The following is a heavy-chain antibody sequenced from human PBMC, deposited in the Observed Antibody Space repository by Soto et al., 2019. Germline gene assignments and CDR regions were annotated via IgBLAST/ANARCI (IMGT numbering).Heavy chain of an antibody. Sequence: GGSLRLSCPASGFTFSSYAMHWVRQAPGKGLEWVAVISYDGSNKYYADSVKGRFTISRDNSKNTLYLQMNSLRAEDTAVYYCARAPRNSKGDYWGQGTLVTVS. CDR1: GFTFSSYA. D-gene: IGHD3-22*01. CDR2: ISYDGSNK. V-gene: IGHV3-30-3*01. CDR3: ARAPRNSKGDY. J-gene: IGHJ4*02.